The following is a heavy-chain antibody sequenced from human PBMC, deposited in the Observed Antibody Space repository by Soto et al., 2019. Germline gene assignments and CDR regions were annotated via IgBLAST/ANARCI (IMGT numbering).Heavy chain of an antibody. V-gene: IGHV4-30-2*01. CDR1: GGSISSGGYS. CDR2: IYHSGST. J-gene: IGHJ4*02. CDR3: VRGGRRPIDH. Sequence: PSETLSLTCAVSGGSISSGGYSWSWIRQPPGKGLEWIGYIYHSGSTYYNPSLKSRVTISVDRSKNQFSLKLSSVTAADTAVYYCVRGGRRPIDHWGQGTLVTVSS.